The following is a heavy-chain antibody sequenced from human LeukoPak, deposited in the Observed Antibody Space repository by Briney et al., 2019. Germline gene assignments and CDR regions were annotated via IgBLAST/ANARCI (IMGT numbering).Heavy chain of an antibody. CDR1: GYTFTSYA. CDR3: ARETAYNWNLLAFDI. Sequence: ASVKVSCKASGYTFTSYAMHWVRQAPGQRLEWMGWINAGNGNTKYSQEFQGRVTITRDTSASTAYMELSSLRSEDMAVYYCARETAYNWNLLAFDIWGQGTMVTVSS. V-gene: IGHV1-3*03. J-gene: IGHJ3*02. D-gene: IGHD1-7*01. CDR2: INAGNGNT.